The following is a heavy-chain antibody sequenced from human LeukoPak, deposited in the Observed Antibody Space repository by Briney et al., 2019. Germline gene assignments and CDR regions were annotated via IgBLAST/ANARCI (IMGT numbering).Heavy chain of an antibody. CDR2: FNHMETT. CDR3: AREAAGMTK. D-gene: IGHD6-13*01. V-gene: IGHV4-34*01. Sequence: SETLSLTCGVYGASFTGNYWTWIRQSPGRGLEWIGEFNHMETTSYNPSLKSRVTISVDASKSQFSLHLNSVTPEDTAVYYCAREAAGMTKWGQGTLVTVSS. J-gene: IGHJ1*01. CDR1: GASFTGNY.